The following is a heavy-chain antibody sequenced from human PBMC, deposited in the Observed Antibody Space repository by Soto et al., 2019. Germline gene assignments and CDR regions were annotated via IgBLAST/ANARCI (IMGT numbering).Heavy chain of an antibody. CDR3: ARGAGIAVAANSFDY. Sequence: QVQLVESGGGVVQPGRSLRLSCAASGFPFSSYTMHWVRQAPGKGLEWVALISYDGGYKYYADSVRGRFTISRDSSKNTLYLQMNSLRAEDTAVYYCARGAGIAVAANSFDYWGQGTLVTVSS. CDR1: GFPFSSYT. V-gene: IGHV3-30-3*01. CDR2: ISYDGGYK. J-gene: IGHJ4*02. D-gene: IGHD6-19*01.